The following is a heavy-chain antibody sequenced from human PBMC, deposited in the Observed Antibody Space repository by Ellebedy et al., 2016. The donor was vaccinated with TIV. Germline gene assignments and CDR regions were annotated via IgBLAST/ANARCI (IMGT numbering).Heavy chain of an antibody. D-gene: IGHD3-10*01. J-gene: IGHJ5*02. Sequence: GESLKISCAAPGFTFKPYTMNWVRQAPGKGPDWVSSISLGSTYIYYADSVKGRFTITRDNAKNSVYLQMNSLRAEDTAVYYCARDASGSYYAEFVWFDPWGQGTLVTVSS. CDR2: ISLGSTYI. CDR1: GFTFKPYT. CDR3: ARDASGSYYAEFVWFDP. V-gene: IGHV3-21*01.